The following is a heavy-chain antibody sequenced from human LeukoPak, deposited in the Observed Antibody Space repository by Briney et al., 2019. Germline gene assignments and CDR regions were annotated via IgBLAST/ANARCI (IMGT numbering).Heavy chain of an antibody. J-gene: IGHJ6*02. D-gene: IGHD3-3*01. CDR3: AREQNSPYDFWSGYYYYYGMDV. CDR2: INAGNGNT. Sequence: ASVKVSCEASGYTFTSYAMHWVRQAPGQRLEWMGWINAGNGNTKYSQKFQGRVTITRDTSASTAYMELSSLRSEDTAVYYCAREQNSPYDFWSGYYYYYGMDVWGQGTTVTVSS. CDR1: GYTFTSYA. V-gene: IGHV1-3*01.